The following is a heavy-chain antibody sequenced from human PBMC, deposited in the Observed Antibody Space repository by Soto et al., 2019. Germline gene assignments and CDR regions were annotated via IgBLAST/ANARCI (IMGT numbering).Heavy chain of an antibody. CDR3: AAALTGYRAPDY. Sequence: ASVKVSCKASGFTFTSSAMQWVRQARGQRLEWIGWIVVGSGNTNYAQKFQERVTIIRDMSTSTAYMELSSLRSEDTAVYYCAAALTGYRAPDYWGQGTLVTVSS. CDR1: GFTFTSSA. CDR2: IVVGSGNT. J-gene: IGHJ4*02. D-gene: IGHD3-9*01. V-gene: IGHV1-58*02.